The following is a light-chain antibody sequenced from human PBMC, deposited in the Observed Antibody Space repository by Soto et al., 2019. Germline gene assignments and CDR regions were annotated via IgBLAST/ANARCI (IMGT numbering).Light chain of an antibody. J-gene: IGKJ1*01. CDR3: QQYNNWPPWT. Sequence: EIVMTQSPAALFVSLGERVTLSCRASQSVGKNLAWYQQRPGQGPRLLIFAAADRATDIPVRFSGSGSGTDFTLTISSLQSEDSAIYYWQQYNNWPPWTFGRGTKVEI. CDR2: AAA. CDR1: QSVGKN. V-gene: IGKV3-15*01.